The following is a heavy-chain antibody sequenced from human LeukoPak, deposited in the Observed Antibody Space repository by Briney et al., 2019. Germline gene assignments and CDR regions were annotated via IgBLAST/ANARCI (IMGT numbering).Heavy chain of an antibody. J-gene: IGHJ4*02. CDR2: INPSGGST. CDR3: ARASDSDYSVFDY. CDR1: GYTFTSYY. D-gene: IGHD2-15*01. V-gene: IGHV1-46*01. Sequence: ASVKVSCKASGYTFTSYYMHRVRQAPGQGIEWMAIINPSGGSTSYAQKFQGRVTMTRDMSTSTVYMELSSLRSEDTAVYYCARASDSDYSVFDYWGQGTLVTVSS.